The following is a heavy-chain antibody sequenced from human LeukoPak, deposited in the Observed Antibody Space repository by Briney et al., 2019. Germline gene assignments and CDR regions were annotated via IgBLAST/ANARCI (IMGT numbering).Heavy chain of an antibody. Sequence: SETLSLTCTVSGGXISTYYWSWIRQPPGKGLEWIGYIHFSGCSSHNPSLKSRLTISVDTSKNQFSLKLSSVTAADTAVYYCARYCSGENCYSRSYDYWGQGTPVTVSS. D-gene: IGHD2-15*01. CDR1: GGXISTYY. CDR2: IHFSGCS. CDR3: ARYCSGENCYSRSYDY. J-gene: IGHJ4*02. V-gene: IGHV4-59*01.